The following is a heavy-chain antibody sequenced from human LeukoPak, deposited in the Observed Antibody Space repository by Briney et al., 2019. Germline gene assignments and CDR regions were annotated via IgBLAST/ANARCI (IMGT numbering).Heavy chain of an antibody. D-gene: IGHD2-8*01. J-gene: IGHJ4*02. CDR2: IYHSGST. CDR1: GGSISSGGYY. V-gene: IGHV4-30-2*01. Sequence: SETLSLTCTVSGGSISSGGYYWSWIRQPPGKGLEWIGYIYHSGSTYYNPSLKSRVTISVDRSKNQFSLKLSSVTAADTAVYYCASTLLGEYCTNGVCSPLGYWGQGTLVTVSS. CDR3: ASTLLGEYCTNGVCSPLGY.